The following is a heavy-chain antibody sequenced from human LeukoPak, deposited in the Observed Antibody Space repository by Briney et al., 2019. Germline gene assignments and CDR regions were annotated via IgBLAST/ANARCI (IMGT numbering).Heavy chain of an antibody. V-gene: IGHV4-34*01. D-gene: IGHD2-15*01. CDR2: INDSGRT. J-gene: IGHJ4*02. CDR1: GGSFSGYS. Sequence: PSETLSLTCAVYGGSFSGYSWSWIRQPPGKGLEWIGEINDSGRTNYNPSLKSRVTISVDTSKNQLSLKLNSVTAADTAVYYCARGRKVVAAIRGTNFDYWGQGTLVTVSS. CDR3: ARGRKVVAAIRGTNFDY.